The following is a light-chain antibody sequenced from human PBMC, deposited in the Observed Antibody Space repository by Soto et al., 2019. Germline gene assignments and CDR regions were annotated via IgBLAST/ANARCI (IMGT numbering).Light chain of an antibody. CDR2: EVS. CDR1: SSDVGSYNL. J-gene: IGLJ1*01. CDR3: CSYAGSSTLFDV. Sequence: QSVLTQPASVSGSPGQSITISCTGTSSDVGSYNLVSWYQQHPGKAPKLMIYEVSKRPSGVSNRFSGSKSGNTASLTISGLQAEDEADYYCCSYAGSSTLFDVFGTGTKLTVL. V-gene: IGLV2-23*02.